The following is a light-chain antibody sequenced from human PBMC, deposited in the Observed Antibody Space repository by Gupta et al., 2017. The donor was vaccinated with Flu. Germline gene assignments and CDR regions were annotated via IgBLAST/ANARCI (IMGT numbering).Light chain of an antibody. J-gene: IGKJ2*01. V-gene: IGKV1-39*01. Sequence: DRVTITCRTSQNIHNFLNWYQKKPGEAPKLLISGASSLQSGVPSRFGGSGTGTEFNLTINTVQPEDSATYFCQQSYDNPPYTFGQGTKLE. CDR2: GAS. CDR3: QQSYDNPPYT. CDR1: QNIHNF.